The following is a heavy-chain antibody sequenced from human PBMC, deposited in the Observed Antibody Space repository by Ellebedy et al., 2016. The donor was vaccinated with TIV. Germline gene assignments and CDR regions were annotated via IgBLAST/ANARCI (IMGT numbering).Heavy chain of an antibody. V-gene: IGHV3-30*02. J-gene: IGHJ6*02. Sequence: PGGSLRLSCATSGFSTSGMHWVRQPPGKGLEGVAFIRSDGSARYYGDSVSGRFTISRDDSKNTLYLQMNSLRSDDTAVYYCAKGAYPVPTVMAVWGQGTTVTVSS. D-gene: IGHD4-17*01. CDR1: GFSTSG. CDR3: AKGAYPVPTVMAV. CDR2: IRSDGSAR.